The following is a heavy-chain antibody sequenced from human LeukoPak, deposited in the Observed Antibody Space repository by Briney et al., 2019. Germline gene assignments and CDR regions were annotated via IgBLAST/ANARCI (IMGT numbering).Heavy chain of an antibody. J-gene: IGHJ3*02. Sequence: SETLSLTCAVYGGSFSGYYWSWIRQPPGKGLEWIGYIYHSGSTYYNPSLKSRVTISVDRSKNQFSLKLSSVTAADTAVYYCARGGPTPVYSSGWNDAFDIWGQGTMVTVSS. D-gene: IGHD6-19*01. CDR2: IYHSGST. V-gene: IGHV4-34*01. CDR1: GGSFSGYY. CDR3: ARGGPTPVYSSGWNDAFDI.